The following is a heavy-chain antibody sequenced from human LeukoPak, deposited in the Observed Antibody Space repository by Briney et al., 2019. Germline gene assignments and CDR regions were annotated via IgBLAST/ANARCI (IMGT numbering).Heavy chain of an antibody. V-gene: IGHV3-64*04. J-gene: IGHJ4*02. D-gene: IGHD6-19*01. CDR1: GFTFSSYA. CDR3: IKGRGWLVDY. Sequence: GGSLRLSCSASGFTFSSYAMHWVRQAPGKGLEYVSAISSNGGSTYYADSVKGRFTISRDNSKNSLYLQMNSLRSDDTALYYCIKGRGWLVDYWGQGTLLTVSS. CDR2: ISSNGGST.